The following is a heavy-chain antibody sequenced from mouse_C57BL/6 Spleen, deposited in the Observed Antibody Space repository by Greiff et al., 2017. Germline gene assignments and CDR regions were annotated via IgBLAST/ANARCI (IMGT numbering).Heavy chain of an antibody. V-gene: IGHV5-17*01. D-gene: IGHD2-3*01. J-gene: IGHJ4*01. Sequence: DVKLVESGGGLVKPGGSLKLSCAASGFTFSDYGMHWVRQAPEKGLEWVAYISSGSSTIYYADTVKGRFTISRDNAKNTLFLQMTRLRSEDTAMYYCARQGYDGYYGYAMDYWGKGTSVTVSS. CDR1: GFTFSDYG. CDR2: ISSGSSTI. CDR3: ARQGYDGYYGYAMDY.